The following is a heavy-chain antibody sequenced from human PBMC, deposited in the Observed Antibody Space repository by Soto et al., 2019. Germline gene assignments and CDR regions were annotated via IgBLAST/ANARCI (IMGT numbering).Heavy chain of an antibody. CDR3: ARRNYYDSSGSPYYYYYGMDV. V-gene: IGHV4-39*01. Sequence: SETLSLTCTVSGGSISSSSYYWGWIRQPPGKGLEWIGSIYYSGSTYYNPSLKSRVTISVDTSKNQFTLKLSSVTAADTVVYYCARRNYYDSSGSPYYYYYGMDVWGQGTTVTVSS. J-gene: IGHJ6*02. D-gene: IGHD3-22*01. CDR1: GGSISSSSYY. CDR2: IYYSGST.